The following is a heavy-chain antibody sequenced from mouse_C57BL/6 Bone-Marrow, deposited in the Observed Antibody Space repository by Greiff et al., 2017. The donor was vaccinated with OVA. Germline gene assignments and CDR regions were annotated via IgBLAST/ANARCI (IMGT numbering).Heavy chain of an antibody. CDR3: ARGDGNYSFAY. CDR1: GYTFTNYW. CDR2: IYPGGGYT. V-gene: IGHV1-63*01. Sequence: QVQLQQSGAELVRPGTSVKMSCTASGYTFTNYWIGWAQQRPGHGLAWLGDIYPGGGYTNSNEKFKGKATLTAANSSSTAYMQFSSLTSEDSAIYYCARGDGNYSFAYWGQGTLVTVSA. D-gene: IGHD2-1*01. J-gene: IGHJ3*01.